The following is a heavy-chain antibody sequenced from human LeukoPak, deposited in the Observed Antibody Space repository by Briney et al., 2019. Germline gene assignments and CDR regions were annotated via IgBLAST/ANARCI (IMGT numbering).Heavy chain of an antibody. D-gene: IGHD3-10*01. CDR1: GFTFGDYA. V-gene: IGHV3-49*03. J-gene: IGHJ4*02. CDR2: IRSKAYGGTT. Sequence: GGSLRLSCTASGFTFGDYAMSWFRQAPGEGLEWVGSIRSKAYGGTTEYAASVKGSFTISRDDSKSIAYLQMNSLKTEDTAVYYCTSHYGSGSYIFDYWGQGTLVTVSS. CDR3: TSHYGSGSYIFDY.